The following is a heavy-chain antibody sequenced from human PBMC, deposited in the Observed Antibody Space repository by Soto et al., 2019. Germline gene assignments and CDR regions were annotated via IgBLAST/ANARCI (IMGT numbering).Heavy chain of an antibody. J-gene: IGHJ6*02. CDR3: ARQGSGWYDPLPFSRYGMDV. D-gene: IGHD6-19*01. CDR2: IYPGDSDT. Sequence: GESLKISCKGSEYSFTSSRNGLVRQTRRKRLEWMGIIYPGDSDTRYSPSFQGQVTISADKSISTAYLQWSSLKASDTAMYYCARQGSGWYDPLPFSRYGMDVWGQGTAVTVSS. CDR1: EYSFTSSR. V-gene: IGHV5-51*01.